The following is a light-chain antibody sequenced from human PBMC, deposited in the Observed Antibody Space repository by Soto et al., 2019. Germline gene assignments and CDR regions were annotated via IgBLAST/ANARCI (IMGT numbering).Light chain of an antibody. Sequence: DIQMTQSPSSLSASVGDRVTITCRASQGITNSLAWYQQKPGKGPTLLIYAASTLQSGVPSRFSGSGSGTDFTLTISSLQPEDVATYYCQKYKSSPYTFGRGTKVDIK. CDR1: QGITNS. V-gene: IGKV1-27*01. CDR3: QKYKSSPYT. CDR2: AAS. J-gene: IGKJ3*01.